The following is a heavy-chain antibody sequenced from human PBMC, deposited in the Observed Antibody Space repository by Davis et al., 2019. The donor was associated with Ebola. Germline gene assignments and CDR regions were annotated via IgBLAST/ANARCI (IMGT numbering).Heavy chain of an antibody. CDR2: LNVGGTT. V-gene: IGHV3-53*01. CDR1: GFTVSPNY. J-gene: IGHJ4*02. CDR3: ARAHNYGDSDY. D-gene: IGHD4-17*01. Sequence: GESLKISCTASGFTVSPNYMTWVRQAPGKGLEWVSLLNVGGTTYDAESVKGRFTISRDNAKNSLYLQMDRLRADDTAVYYCARAHNYGDSDYWGQGTLVTVSS.